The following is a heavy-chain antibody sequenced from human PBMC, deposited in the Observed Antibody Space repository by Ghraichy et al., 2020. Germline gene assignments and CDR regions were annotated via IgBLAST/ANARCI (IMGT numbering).Heavy chain of an antibody. Sequence: GGSLRLSCAASGFTFSSYSMNWVRQAPGKGLEWVSSISSSSSYIYYADSVKGRFTISRDNAKNSLYLQMNSLRAEDTAVYYCAREGRYCSGGSCYSGGFDYWGQGTLVTVSS. D-gene: IGHD2-15*01. CDR1: GFTFSSYS. CDR3: AREGRYCSGGSCYSGGFDY. J-gene: IGHJ4*02. CDR2: ISSSSSYI. V-gene: IGHV3-21*01.